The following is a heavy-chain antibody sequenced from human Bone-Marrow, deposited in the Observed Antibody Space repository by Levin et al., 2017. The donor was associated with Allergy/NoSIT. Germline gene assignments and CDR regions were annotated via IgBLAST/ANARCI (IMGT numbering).Heavy chain of an antibody. CDR1: GYTFTSYD. CDR3: ARWARLGYCSSTSCDLAYDGMDV. J-gene: IGHJ6*02. D-gene: IGHD2-2*01. CDR2: MNPNSGNT. V-gene: IGHV1-8*01. Sequence: ASVKVSCKASGYTFTSYDINWVRQATGQGLEWMGWMNPNSGNTGYAQKFQGRVTMTRNTSISTAYMELSSLRSEDTAVYYCARWARLGYCSSTSCDLAYDGMDVWGQGTTVTVSS.